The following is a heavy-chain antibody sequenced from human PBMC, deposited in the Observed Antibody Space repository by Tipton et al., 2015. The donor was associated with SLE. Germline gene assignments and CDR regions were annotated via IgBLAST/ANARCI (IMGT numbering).Heavy chain of an antibody. J-gene: IGHJ4*02. V-gene: IGHV4-34*01. CDR3: ARGPRLGFDY. Sequence: LSLTCAVYGGSFSGYYWSWIRQPPGKGLEWIGEINHSGSTNYNPSLKSRVTISVDTSKNQFSLKLSSVTAADTAVYYCARGPRLGFDYWGQGTLVTVSS. CDR1: GGSFSGYY. CDR2: INHSGST. D-gene: IGHD6-19*01.